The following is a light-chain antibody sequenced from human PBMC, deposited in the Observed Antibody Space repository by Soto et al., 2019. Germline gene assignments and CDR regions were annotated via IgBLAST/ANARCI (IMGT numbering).Light chain of an antibody. J-gene: IGKJ1*01. CDR3: QQSYSSTWT. CDR2: ATS. V-gene: IGKV1-39*01. CDR1: QSIDNY. Sequence: DIQVTQSPSSLSASIGDRVTITCRAGQSIDNYLNWYQQKPGKAPNLLIYATSSLQSGVPSRFSGSGSGTEFTLTISSLQREDFAIYYCQQSYSSTWTFGQGTKV.